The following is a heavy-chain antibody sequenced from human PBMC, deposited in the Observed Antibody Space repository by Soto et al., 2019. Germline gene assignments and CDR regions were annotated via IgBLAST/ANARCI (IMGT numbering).Heavy chain of an antibody. V-gene: IGHV2-5*02. CDR2: IYWDDSK. Sequence: QITLKESGPTLVKPTQTLTLTCTFSGFSLSTNGVGVGWIRQPPGKALDWLGLIYWDDSKDYSPSLESRLNITKDTSRNHVALTMTDMDPVDTATYSCAKKGGGDYVLRYWGQGTLVTVSS. CDR3: AKKGGGDYVLRY. D-gene: IGHD4-17*01. CDR1: GFSLSTNGVG. J-gene: IGHJ4*02.